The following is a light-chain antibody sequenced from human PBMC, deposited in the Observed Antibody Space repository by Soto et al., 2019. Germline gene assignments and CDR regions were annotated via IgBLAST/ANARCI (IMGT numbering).Light chain of an antibody. CDR1: QSLVYSDGNAY. CDR3: MQGTHWPPT. V-gene: IGKV2-30*01. Sequence: EVVMTQSPLSLPVTLGQPASISCRSSQSLVYSDGNAYLNWFQQRPGQSPRRLLYKASNRDSGVPDRFSGYGSGTDFTLQINRVEAEDVGVYYCMQGTHWPPTFGRGTRVEIK. J-gene: IGKJ1*01. CDR2: KAS.